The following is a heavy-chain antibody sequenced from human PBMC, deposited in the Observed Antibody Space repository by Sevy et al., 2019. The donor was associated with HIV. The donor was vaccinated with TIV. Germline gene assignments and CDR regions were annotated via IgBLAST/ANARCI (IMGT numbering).Heavy chain of an antibody. CDR2: IKQDGSEK. J-gene: IGHJ4*02. CDR3: ARLPTGLQSFNYLLSTYFDS. D-gene: IGHD3-9*01. V-gene: IGHV3-7*01. CDR1: GFTFSRYW. Sequence: GGSLRLSCAASGFTFSRYWMTWVRQAPGKGLEWVANIKQDGSEKYFVDSVKGRFIISRDNAKKSLSLQINDLRAEDTAVYYCARLPTGLQSFNYLLSTYFDSWGQGTLVTVSS.